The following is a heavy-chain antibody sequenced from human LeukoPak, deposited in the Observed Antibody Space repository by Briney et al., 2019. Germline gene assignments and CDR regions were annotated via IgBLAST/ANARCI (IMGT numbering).Heavy chain of an antibody. Sequence: PGGSLRLSCAASGFTFSDYYMSWIRQAPGKGLEWVSYISSSGSTIYNADSVKGRLTISRDNTKNSLYLQMNSLRAEDTAVYYCARGDYVWGTSGYYFDYWGQGALVTVSS. J-gene: IGHJ4*02. D-gene: IGHD3-16*01. CDR2: ISSSGSTI. V-gene: IGHV3-11*04. CDR1: GFTFSDYY. CDR3: ARGDYVWGTSGYYFDY.